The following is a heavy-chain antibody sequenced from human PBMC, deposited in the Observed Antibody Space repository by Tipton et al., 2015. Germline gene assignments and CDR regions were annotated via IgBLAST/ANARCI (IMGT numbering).Heavy chain of an antibody. CDR2: LIPLSAAP. D-gene: IGHD1-1*01. CDR3: AGTTSVTPHWFFDL. CDR1: GYTFTNYD. V-gene: IGHV1-69*13. J-gene: IGHJ2*01. Sequence: QLVQSGAEVKKPGASVKVSCKASGYTFTNYDINWVRQATGQGLEWMGGLIPLSAAPNYAQSFQARVTITADESMNTVYMELSSLRPDDTAVYYCAGTTSVTPHWFFDLWGRGTLVTVSS.